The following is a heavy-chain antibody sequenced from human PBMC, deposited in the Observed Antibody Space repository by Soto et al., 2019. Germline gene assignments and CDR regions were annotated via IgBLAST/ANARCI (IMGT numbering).Heavy chain of an antibody. CDR2: FNGNGGLT. D-gene: IGHD2-15*01. J-gene: IGHJ5*02. V-gene: IGHV3-23*01. Sequence: PGGSLRLSCATSGFTFSSYAMTWVRQAPGKGLEWVSTFNGNGGLTYYADSVKGRFTISRDNSKNTLYLQMDSLRAEDTAIYYCQKHNSLPWFDPWGQGNLVTVSS. CDR3: QKHNSLPWFDP. CDR1: GFTFSSYA.